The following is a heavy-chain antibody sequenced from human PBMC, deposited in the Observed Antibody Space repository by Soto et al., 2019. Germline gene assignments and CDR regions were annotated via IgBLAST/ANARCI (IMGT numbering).Heavy chain of an antibody. J-gene: IGHJ5*02. Sequence: QVQLQESGPRLVKPSETQSLTCTVSGDSISSYYWSWIRQPPGKGLEWIGYIYYSGSTNYNPSLKSRVTISVDTPKNQFSLKLTAVTAADTAVYYCARGVATIGPWGQGTLVTVSS. D-gene: IGHD5-12*01. CDR2: IYYSGST. CDR1: GDSISSYY. V-gene: IGHV4-59*01. CDR3: ARGVATIGP.